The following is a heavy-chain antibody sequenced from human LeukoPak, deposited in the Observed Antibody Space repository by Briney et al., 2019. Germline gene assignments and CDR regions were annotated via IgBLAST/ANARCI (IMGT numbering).Heavy chain of an antibody. CDR3: ARGMVVVGIIDY. V-gene: IGHV3-30*04. CDR1: GFTFSSYA. Sequence: AGGSLRLSCAASGFTFSSYAMHWVRQAPGKGLEWVAVISYDGSNKYYADSVKGRFTISRDNSKNTLYLQMNSLRAEDTAVYYCARGMVVVGIIDYWGQGTLVTVSS. J-gene: IGHJ4*02. CDR2: ISYDGSNK. D-gene: IGHD2-15*01.